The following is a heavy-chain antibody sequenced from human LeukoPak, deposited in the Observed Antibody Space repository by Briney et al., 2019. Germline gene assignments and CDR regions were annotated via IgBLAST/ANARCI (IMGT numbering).Heavy chain of an antibody. CDR2: IDYGGSYK. CDR3: ARTILPALDY. D-gene: IGHD2-2*01. CDR1: GFTFSTYG. Sequence: PGGSLRLSCAASGFTFSTYGMHWVRQAPGKGLEWVAFIDYGGSYKYYADSAKGRFTISRDNSRNTLYLQMNSLRAEDTAVYYCARTILPALDYWGLGTLVTVSS. V-gene: IGHV3-30*19. J-gene: IGHJ4*02.